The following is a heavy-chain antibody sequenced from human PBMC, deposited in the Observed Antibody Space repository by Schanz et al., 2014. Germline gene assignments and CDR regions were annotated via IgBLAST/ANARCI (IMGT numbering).Heavy chain of an antibody. D-gene: IGHD2-15*01. CDR3: VKDDRGDVVVVAANY. CDR1: GFTFSNYS. J-gene: IGHJ4*02. CDR2: VSASGGGP. V-gene: IGHV3-23*04. Sequence: VQLVESGGGVVQPGRSLRLSCAASGFTFSNYSMNWVRQAPGKGLEWVSLVSASGGGPFYADSVKGRFTISRDNSRNTVYLQMSSLRAEDTAVYYCVKDDRGDVVVVAANYWGQGAQVIVSS.